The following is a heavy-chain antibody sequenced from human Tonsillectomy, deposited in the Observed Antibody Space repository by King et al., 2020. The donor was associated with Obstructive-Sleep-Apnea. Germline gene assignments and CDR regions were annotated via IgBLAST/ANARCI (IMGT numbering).Heavy chain of an antibody. J-gene: IGHJ3*02. D-gene: IGHD2-15*01. CDR3: AKDVATTQGSDAFDI. V-gene: IGHV3-30*02. CDR2: TRFDGSIK. CDR1: VFTFSSYG. Sequence: VQLVESGGGVVQPGGSLRLSCAASVFTFSSYGMHWVRQAPGKGLEWVAFTRFDGSIKYDADSVKGRFTISRDNSKNTLYLQMNSLRAEETAVYYCAKDVATTQGSDAFDIWGQGTTVTVSS.